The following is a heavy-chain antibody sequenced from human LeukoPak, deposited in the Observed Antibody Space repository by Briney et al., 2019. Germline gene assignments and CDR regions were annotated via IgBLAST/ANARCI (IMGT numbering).Heavy chain of an antibody. CDR2: IYSGGST. J-gene: IGHJ2*01. CDR3: ARDGPPNYDSSGYGYFDL. Sequence: GGSLRLSCAASGFTVSSNYMSWVRQAPGKGLEWVSVIYSGGSTYYADSVKGRFTISRDNSKNTLYLQMNSLRAEDTAVYYCARDGPPNYDSSGYGYFDLWGRGTLVTVSS. V-gene: IGHV3-53*01. CDR1: GFTVSSNY. D-gene: IGHD3-22*01.